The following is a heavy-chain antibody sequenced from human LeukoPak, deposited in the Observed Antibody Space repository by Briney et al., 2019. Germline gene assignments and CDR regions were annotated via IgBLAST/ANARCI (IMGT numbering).Heavy chain of an antibody. CDR2: ISSSSSYI. J-gene: IGHJ3*02. Sequence: GGSLRLSCAASGFTFSSYSMNWVRRAPGKGLEWVSSISSSSSYIYYADSVKGRFTISRDNAKNSLYLQMNSLRAEDTAVYYCARTIAAANDAFDIWGQGTMVTVSS. V-gene: IGHV3-21*01. D-gene: IGHD6-13*01. CDR3: ARTIAAANDAFDI. CDR1: GFTFSSYS.